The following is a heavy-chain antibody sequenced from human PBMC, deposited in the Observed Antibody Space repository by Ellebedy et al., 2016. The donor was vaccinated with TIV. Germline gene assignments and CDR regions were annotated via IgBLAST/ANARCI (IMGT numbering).Heavy chain of an antibody. CDR1: GFSFRSHD. D-gene: IGHD3-10*01. Sequence: GGSLRLSCAASGFSFRSHDMNWLRQAPGKALSWVSSITRDSSDRSYADSLKGRFTISRDDANNLLFLQMDSLWVEDTATYYCAAGSREHWFDPWGQGTRVTVSS. J-gene: IGHJ5*02. CDR2: ITRDSSDR. V-gene: IGHV3-21*01. CDR3: AAGSREHWFDP.